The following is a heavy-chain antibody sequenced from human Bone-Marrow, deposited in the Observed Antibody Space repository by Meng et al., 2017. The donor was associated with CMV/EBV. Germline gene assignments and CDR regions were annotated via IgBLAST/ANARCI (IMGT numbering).Heavy chain of an antibody. J-gene: IGHJ6*01. CDR1: GFTFSGYG. CDR2: IRYEGSIE. V-gene: IGHV3-30*02. Sequence: GGSRRLSCAASGFTFSGYGMYWVRQAPGKGLEWVAFIRYEGSIEYYADSVKGRFTISRDNTDNSLYLQMNSLRAEDTAVYYCAKDQVAGATTYYHGLDFWGQGTTVTVYS. CDR3: AKDQVAGATTYYHGLDF. D-gene: IGHD1-26*01.